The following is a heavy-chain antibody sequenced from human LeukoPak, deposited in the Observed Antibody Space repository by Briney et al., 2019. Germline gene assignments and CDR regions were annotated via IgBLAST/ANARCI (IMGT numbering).Heavy chain of an antibody. Sequence: NPSETLSLTCTVSGGSISSGGYYWSWIRQHPGKGLEWIGYIYYSGSTYYNPSLKSRVTMSVDTSKNQFSLKLSSVTAADTAVYYCARVGAVGVGVYFDYWGQGTLVTVSS. V-gene: IGHV4-31*03. CDR3: ARVGAVGVGVYFDY. J-gene: IGHJ4*02. CDR2: IYYSGST. CDR1: GGSISSGGYY. D-gene: IGHD6-19*01.